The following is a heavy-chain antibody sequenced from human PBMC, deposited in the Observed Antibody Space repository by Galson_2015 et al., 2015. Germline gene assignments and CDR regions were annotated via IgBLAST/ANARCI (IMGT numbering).Heavy chain of an antibody. CDR1: GFSLSTSGVG. V-gene: IGHV2-70*01. CDR3: ARIRPYSSGFFYFDY. Sequence: PALVKPTQTLTLTCTFSGFSLSTSGVGVGWIRQPPGKALEWLALIDWDDDKYYSTSLKTRLTISKDTSKTQVVLTMTNMDPVDTATYYCARIRPYSSGFFYFDYWGQGTLVTVSS. CDR2: IDWDDDK. D-gene: IGHD6-19*01. J-gene: IGHJ4*02.